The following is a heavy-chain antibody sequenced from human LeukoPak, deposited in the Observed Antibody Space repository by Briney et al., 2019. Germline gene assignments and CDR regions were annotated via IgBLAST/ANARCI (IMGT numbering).Heavy chain of an antibody. CDR2: IIPIFGTA. Sequence: SVKVSCKASGGTFSSYAISWVRQAPGQGLEWIGGIIPIFGTANYAQKFQGRVTITADESTSTAYMELSSLRSEDTAVYYCARLVGATPGNWFDPWGQGTLVTVSS. J-gene: IGHJ5*02. CDR3: ARLVGATPGNWFDP. CDR1: GGTFSSYA. D-gene: IGHD1-26*01. V-gene: IGHV1-69*13.